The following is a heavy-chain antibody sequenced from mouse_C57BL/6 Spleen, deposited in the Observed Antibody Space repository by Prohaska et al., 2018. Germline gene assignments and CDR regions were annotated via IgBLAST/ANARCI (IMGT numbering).Heavy chain of an antibody. Sequence: EVKLEESGGGLVQPGGSMKLSCVASGFTFSHYWMNWVRQSPEKGLEWVAQIRLKSDNYATHYAESVKGRFTISRDDSKSSVYLQMNNLRAEDTRIYYCLYYGSSYGYFDVWCTGTTVTIST. V-gene: IGHV6-3*01. CDR1: GFTFSHYW. D-gene: IGHD1-1*01. J-gene: IGHJ1*03. CDR2: IRLKSDNYAT. CDR3: LYYGSSYGYFDV.